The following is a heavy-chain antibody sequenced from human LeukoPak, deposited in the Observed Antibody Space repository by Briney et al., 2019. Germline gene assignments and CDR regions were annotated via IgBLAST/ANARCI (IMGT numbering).Heavy chain of an antibody. J-gene: IGHJ4*02. V-gene: IGHV3-21*01. Sequence: GGSLRLSCAASGFTFSSYEMNWVRQAPGKGLEWVSSIGSSSSYIYYADSVKGRFTISRDNAKNSLYLQMNSLRAEDTAVYYCAREPAYYYDSSGYYYDYWGQGTLVTVSS. CDR2: IGSSSSYI. CDR1: GFTFSSYE. D-gene: IGHD3-22*01. CDR3: AREPAYYYDSSGYYYDY.